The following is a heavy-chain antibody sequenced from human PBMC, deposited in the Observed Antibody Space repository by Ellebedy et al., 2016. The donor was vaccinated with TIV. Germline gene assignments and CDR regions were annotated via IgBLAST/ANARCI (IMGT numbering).Heavy chain of an antibody. Sequence: PGGSLRLSCAASGFTFSNYAMNWVRPAPGKGLEWVSIIGGSGGDSHYADSVKGRYTISRDNSKNTLYLQMNSLRADDTAIYYCAKVLGLAWGAFDIWGHGTMVTVSS. CDR3: AKVLGLAWGAFDI. V-gene: IGHV3-23*01. CDR2: IGGSGGDS. D-gene: IGHD3-3*02. J-gene: IGHJ3*02. CDR1: GFTFSNYA.